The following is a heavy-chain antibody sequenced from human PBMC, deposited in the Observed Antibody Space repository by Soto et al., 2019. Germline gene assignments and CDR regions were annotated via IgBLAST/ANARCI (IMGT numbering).Heavy chain of an antibody. D-gene: IGHD5-12*01. CDR1: GFTVSSNY. CDR3: ARELSAHLATGRDAFDI. Sequence: GGSLRLSCAASGFTVSSNYMSWVRQAPGKGLEWVSVINSGGSTYYADSVKGRFTISRDNSKNTLYLQMNSLRAEDTAVYYCARELSAHLATGRDAFDIWGQGTMVTVSS. CDR2: INSGGST. J-gene: IGHJ3*02. V-gene: IGHV3-66*01.